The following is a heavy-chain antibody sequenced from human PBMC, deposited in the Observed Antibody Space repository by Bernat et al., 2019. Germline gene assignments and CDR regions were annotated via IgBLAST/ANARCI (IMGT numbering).Heavy chain of an antibody. CDR3: VTSSPGYSYAFKY. J-gene: IGHJ4*02. CDR2: FDPEDGET. D-gene: IGHD5-18*01. Sequence: QVQLAQSGAEVKKPGASVKVSCKVSGYTLTELSMHSVRQPPGKGLEWMGGFDPEDGETIYAQKFQGRVTMTEDTSTDTAYMELSSLRSKYTAVYYCVTSSPGYSYAFKYWGQGTLVTVSS. V-gene: IGHV1-24*01. CDR1: GYTLTELS.